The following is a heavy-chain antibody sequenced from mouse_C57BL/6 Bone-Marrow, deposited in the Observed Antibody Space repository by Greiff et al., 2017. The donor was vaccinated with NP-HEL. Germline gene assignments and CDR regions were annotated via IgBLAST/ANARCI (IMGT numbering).Heavy chain of an antibody. Sequence: EVQLQQSVAELVRPGASVKLSCTASGFNIKNNYMHWVKQRPEQGLEWIGRIDPANGNTKYAPKFQGQATITADTSSNTADLQLSSLTSEDTAIYYWARIGGTAWFAYWGQGTLVTVSA. D-gene: IGHD1-1*02. CDR2: IDPANGNT. CDR1: GFNIKNNY. V-gene: IGHV14-3*01. CDR3: ARIGGTAWFAY. J-gene: IGHJ3*01.